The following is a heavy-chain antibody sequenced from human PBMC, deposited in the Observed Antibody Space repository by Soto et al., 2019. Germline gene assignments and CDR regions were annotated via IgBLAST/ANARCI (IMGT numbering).Heavy chain of an antibody. J-gene: IGHJ4*02. CDR3: AKDGVNYASLSPVDY. CDR1: GFNFRTFT. CDR2: ISYDGINA. Sequence: GGSLRLSCASSGFNFRTFTMHWVRQAPGKGLEWVAGISYDGINAYYADSVKGRFAISRDNSKNTVSLQINSLRPADTAAYYCAKDGVNYASLSPVDYWGQGTLVTVSS. D-gene: IGHD2-2*01. V-gene: IGHV3-30*09.